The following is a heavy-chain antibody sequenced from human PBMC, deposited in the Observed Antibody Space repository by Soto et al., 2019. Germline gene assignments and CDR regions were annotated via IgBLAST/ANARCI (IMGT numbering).Heavy chain of an antibody. J-gene: IGHJ4*02. CDR1: GFSLSTSGMC. Sequence: QSGPTLVNPTQTLTLTCTFSGFSLSTSGMCVSWIRQPPGKALEWLARIDWDDDKYYSTSLKTRLTISKDTSKNQVVLTMTNMDPLDTATYYCARMDQRYCSSTSCYHPHFDYWGQGTLVTVSS. CDR3: ARMDQRYCSSTSCYHPHFDY. D-gene: IGHD2-2*01. V-gene: IGHV2-70*11. CDR2: IDWDDDK.